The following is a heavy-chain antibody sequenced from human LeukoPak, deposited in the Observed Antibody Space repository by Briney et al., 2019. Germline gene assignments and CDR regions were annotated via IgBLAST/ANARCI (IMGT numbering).Heavy chain of an antibody. CDR2: IYSGGST. J-gene: IGHJ4*02. CDR3: ARDPTGDLDD. CDR1: GFTVSNNY. Sequence: GGSLRLSCAASGFTVSNNYMSWVRQAPGKGLEWVSVIYSGGSTDYADSVKGRFTISRDNSKNTLYLQMNSLRAEDTAVYYCARDPTGDLDDWGQGTLVTVSS. D-gene: IGHD7-27*01. V-gene: IGHV3-53*01.